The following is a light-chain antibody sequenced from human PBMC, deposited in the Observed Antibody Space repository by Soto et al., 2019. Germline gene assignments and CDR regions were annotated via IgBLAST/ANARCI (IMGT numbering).Light chain of an antibody. V-gene: IGKV3-15*01. CDR3: QQYNNWPS. CDR1: QNINIY. J-gene: IGKJ5*01. Sequence: TQSPSSLSASVGDRVTITCRASQNINIYLNWYQHKPGQAPRLLIYGASARALGIPARFSGSGSGTEFSFTVTSLQSEDFAAYYCQQYNNWPSFGQGTRLEIK. CDR2: GAS.